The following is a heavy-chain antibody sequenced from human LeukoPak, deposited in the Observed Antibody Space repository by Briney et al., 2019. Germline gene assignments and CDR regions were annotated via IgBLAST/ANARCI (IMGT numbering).Heavy chain of an antibody. CDR2: IYYSGST. CDR3: ARHKFDGYSYGSRCYYYYMDV. J-gene: IGHJ6*03. CDR1: GGSISSSSYY. D-gene: IGHD5-18*01. V-gene: IGHV4-39*01. Sequence: SETLSLTCTVSGGSISSSSYYWGWIRQPPGKGLEWIGSIYYSGSTYYNPSLKSRVTLFVDTSKNQFSLKLSSVTAADTAVYYCARHKFDGYSYGSRCYYYYMDVWGKGTTVTVSS.